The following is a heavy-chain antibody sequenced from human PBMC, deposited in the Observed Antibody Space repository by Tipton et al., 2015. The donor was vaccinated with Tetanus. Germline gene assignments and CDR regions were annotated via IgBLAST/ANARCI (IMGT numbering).Heavy chain of an antibody. CDR1: GGSISSGGYY. CDR2: IYYSGST. D-gene: IGHD3-22*01. V-gene: IGHV4-31*03. CDR3: ARESYYDSSGYWGSY. Sequence: TLSLTCTVSGGSISSGGYYWSWIRQHPGKGLEWIGYIYYSGSTYYNPSLTSRVTISVDTSKNQFSLKLSSVTAADTAVYYCARESYYDSSGYWGSYWGQGTLVTVSS. J-gene: IGHJ4*02.